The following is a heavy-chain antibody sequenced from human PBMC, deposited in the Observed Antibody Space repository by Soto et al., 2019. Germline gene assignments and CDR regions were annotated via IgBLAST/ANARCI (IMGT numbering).Heavy chain of an antibody. CDR3: ARENVVVTALDY. Sequence: SETLSLTCTVSGGSISSGDYYWSWIRQHPGKGLEWIGYIYYSGSTYYNPSLKSRVTISVDTSKNQFSLKLSSVTAADTAVYYCARENVVVTALDYWGQGTLVTVSS. V-gene: IGHV4-31*03. J-gene: IGHJ4*02. CDR1: GGSISSGDYY. CDR2: IYYSGST. D-gene: IGHD2-21*02.